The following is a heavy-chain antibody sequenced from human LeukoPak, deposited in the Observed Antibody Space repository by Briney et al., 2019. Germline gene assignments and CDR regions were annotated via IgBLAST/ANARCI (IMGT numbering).Heavy chain of an antibody. V-gene: IGHV3-48*04. Sequence: GGSLRLSCAASGFTFSSHSMNWVRQAPGKGLEWISYITSSSGTIYYADSVKGRFTISRDNAKSSLYLQMNSLRAEDTAVYYCAKVGWGVFDYWGQGTLVTVSS. J-gene: IGHJ4*02. CDR1: GFTFSSHS. CDR2: ITSSSGTI. D-gene: IGHD3-16*01. CDR3: AKVGWGVFDY.